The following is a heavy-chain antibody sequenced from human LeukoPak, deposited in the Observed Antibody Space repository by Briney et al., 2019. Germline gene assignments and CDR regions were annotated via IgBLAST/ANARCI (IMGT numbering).Heavy chain of an antibody. J-gene: IGHJ4*02. D-gene: IGHD5-12*01. Sequence: SETLPLTCSVSGGSLSSTDYYWGWIRQPPGKGLEWIGTVYYNGATQYSPSLKSRVTVSIDTAKNQFSLRLTSVTAADTAVYYCAIELRTYSGYNPLDCWGQGTLVTVSS. CDR3: AIELRTYSGYNPLDC. CDR2: VYYNGAT. CDR1: GGSLSSTDYY. V-gene: IGHV4-39*07.